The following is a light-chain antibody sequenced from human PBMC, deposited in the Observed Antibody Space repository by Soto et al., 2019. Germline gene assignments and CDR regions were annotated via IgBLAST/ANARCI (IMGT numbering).Light chain of an antibody. J-gene: IGKJ3*01. V-gene: IGKV3-20*01. Sequence: EIVLTQSPGTLSLSPGERATLSCRASQSVSSSYLAWYQQKPGQAPRLLIYGASSRATGIPDRFSGSGSATAFTLTISRLEPADFAVYYCQQYGSSLFTFGPGTKVDIK. CDR1: QSVSSSY. CDR3: QQYGSSLFT. CDR2: GAS.